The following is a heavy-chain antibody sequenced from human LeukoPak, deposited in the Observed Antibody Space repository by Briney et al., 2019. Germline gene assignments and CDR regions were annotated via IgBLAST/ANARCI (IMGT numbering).Heavy chain of an antibody. D-gene: IGHD3-10*01. J-gene: IGHJ5*02. V-gene: IGHV1-2*02. Sequence: GASVKVSCKASGYTFTGCYMHWVRQAPGQGLEWMGWINPNSGGTNYAQKFQGRVTMTRDTSISTAYMELSRLRSDDTAVYYCARDHYYGSGSYFLRSNNWFDPWGQGTLVTVSS. CDR3: ARDHYYGSGSYFLRSNNWFDP. CDR2: INPNSGGT. CDR1: GYTFTGCY.